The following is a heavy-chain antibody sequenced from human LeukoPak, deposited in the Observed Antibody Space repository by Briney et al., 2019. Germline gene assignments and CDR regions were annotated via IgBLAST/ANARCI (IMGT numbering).Heavy chain of an antibody. D-gene: IGHD6-19*01. J-gene: IGHJ4*02. CDR3: ARVAAVAGGQIDY. CDR1: GYTFTGYY. Sequence: ASVKVSCKASGYTFTGYYMHWVRQAPGQGLEWMGRINPNSGGTNYAQKFQGGVTMTRDTSISTAYMELSRLRSDDTAVYYCARVAAVAGGQIDYWGQGTLVTVSS. CDR2: INPNSGGT. V-gene: IGHV1-2*06.